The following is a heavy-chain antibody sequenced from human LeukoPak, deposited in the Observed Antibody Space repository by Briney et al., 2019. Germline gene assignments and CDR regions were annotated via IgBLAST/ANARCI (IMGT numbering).Heavy chain of an antibody. CDR1: GGSFSGYY. CDR2: INHSGST. D-gene: IGHD4-17*01. J-gene: IGHJ6*03. CDR3: ARGVRSAAGYYYMDV. V-gene: IGHV4-34*01. Sequence: SETLSLTCAVYGGSFSGYYWSWIRQPPGKGLEWIGEINHSGSTNYNPSLKSRVTISVDTSKNQFSLKLSSVTAADTAVYYCARGVRSAAGYYYMDVWGEGTTVTVSS.